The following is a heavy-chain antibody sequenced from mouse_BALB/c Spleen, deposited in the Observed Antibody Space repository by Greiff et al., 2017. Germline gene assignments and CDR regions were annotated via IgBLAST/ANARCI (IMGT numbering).Heavy chain of an antibody. D-gene: IGHD2-3*01. V-gene: IGHV1-39*01. J-gene: IGHJ4*01. CDR2: IDPYYGGT. CDR3: ARRDLGYDGYGYAMDY. Sequence: VQLKESGPEREKPGASVKISCKASGYSFTGYNMNWVKQSNGKSLEWIGNIDPYYGGTSYNQKFKGKATLTVDKSSSTAYMQLKSLTSEDSAVYYCARRDLGYDGYGYAMDYWGQGTSVTVSS. CDR1: GYSFTGYN.